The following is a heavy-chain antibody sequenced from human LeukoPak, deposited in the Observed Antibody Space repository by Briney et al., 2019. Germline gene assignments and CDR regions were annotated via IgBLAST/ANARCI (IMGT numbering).Heavy chain of an antibody. V-gene: IGHV3-23*01. CDR2: ISGSGGTT. J-gene: IGHJ5*02. CDR3: AKGGIYNWFDP. Sequence: PGGSLRLSCAASGFTFSNNGMSWVRQAPGKGLEWVSGISGSGGTTYYADSVKGRFTISRDNSKNTLYLQMNSLLAEDTAVYFCAKGGIYNWFDPWGQGTLVTVSS. D-gene: IGHD3-16*01. CDR1: GFTFSNNG.